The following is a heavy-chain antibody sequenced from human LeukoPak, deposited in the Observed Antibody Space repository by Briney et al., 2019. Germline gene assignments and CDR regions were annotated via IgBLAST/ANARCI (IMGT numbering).Heavy chain of an antibody. J-gene: IGHJ4*02. V-gene: IGHV4-4*07. Sequence: SETLSLTCSVSGVSISSYYWTWIRPPAGKGVEWIGRIYSSGSTNYNPSLKTRVTMSLDTSKNQFSLNLTTVTAADTAVYYCARTSARGAQFDYWGQGTLVTVSS. D-gene: IGHD3-10*01. CDR3: ARTSARGAQFDY. CDR2: IYSSGST. CDR1: GVSISSYY.